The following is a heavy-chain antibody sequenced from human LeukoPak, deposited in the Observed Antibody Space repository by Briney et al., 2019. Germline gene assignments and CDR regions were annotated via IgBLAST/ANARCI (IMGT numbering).Heavy chain of an antibody. CDR3: ARGSPYSSSFLYYFDY. CDR1: GGTFSGYY. J-gene: IGHJ4*02. CDR2: INHSGST. V-gene: IGHV4-34*01. D-gene: IGHD6-6*01. Sequence: SETLSLTCAVYGGTFSGYYWSWIRQPPGKGLEWIGEINHSGSTNYNPSLKSRVTISVDTSKNQCSLKLSSVTAADTAVYYCARGSPYSSSFLYYFDYWGQGTLVTVSS.